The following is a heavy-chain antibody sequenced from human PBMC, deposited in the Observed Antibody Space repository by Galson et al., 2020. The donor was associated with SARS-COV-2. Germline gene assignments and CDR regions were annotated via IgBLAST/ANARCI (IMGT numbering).Heavy chain of an antibody. V-gene: IGHV4-39*01. CDR3: ARHSSVTTFPLDP. D-gene: IGHD3-16*01. CDR1: GGSISSSTYY. Sequence: ETSETLSLTCTVSGGSISSSTYYWAWIRQPPGKGLEWIGSIYYSGSTYYNPSLKSRVTIFVDTSKNQFSLKLTSVTAADTAVYYCARHSSVTTFPLDPWGQGTLVTVSS. J-gene: IGHJ5*02. CDR2: IYYSGST.